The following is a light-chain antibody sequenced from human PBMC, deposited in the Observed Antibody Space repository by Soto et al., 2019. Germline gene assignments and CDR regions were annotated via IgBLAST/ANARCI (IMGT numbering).Light chain of an antibody. CDR3: CSYAGSSTDVV. CDR2: EGS. V-gene: IGLV2-23*01. Sequence: QSALTQPASVSGSPGQSITISCTGTSSDVGSYNLVSWYQQHPGKAPKLMIYEGSKRPSGVFNRFSGSKSGNTASLTISGLQAEDGADYYCCSYAGSSTDVVFGGGTKLTVL. CDR1: SSDVGSYNL. J-gene: IGLJ2*01.